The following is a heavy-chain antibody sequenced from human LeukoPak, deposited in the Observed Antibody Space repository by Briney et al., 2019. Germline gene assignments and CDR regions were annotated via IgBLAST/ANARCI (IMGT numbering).Heavy chain of an antibody. J-gene: IGHJ5*02. CDR2: MYHSGDT. CDR1: GYSVSSGYY. V-gene: IGHV4-38-2*02. Sequence: SETLSLTCTVSGYSVSSGYYWGWIRQPPGKGLEWIGSMYHSGDTYSNPSLKSRVTISVDTSKDQLSLRLSSVTAADTAVYYCARSKAHLSTSWYGNWFDPWGQGTLVTVSS. CDR3: ARSKAHLSTSWYGNWFDP. D-gene: IGHD2-2*01.